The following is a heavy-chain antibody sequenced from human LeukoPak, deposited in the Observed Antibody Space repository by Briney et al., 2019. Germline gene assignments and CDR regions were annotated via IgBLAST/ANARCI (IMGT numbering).Heavy chain of an antibody. CDR1: GFTFSSYA. Sequence: GGSLTLSCAASGFTFSSYAMSWVRQAPGKGLEWVSAISGSGGSTYYADSVKGRFTIARDNSKNTLYLQMKSLRAEDTAVYYCAKNMVRGESPHDAFDIWGQGTMVTVSS. V-gene: IGHV3-23*01. J-gene: IGHJ3*02. CDR2: ISGSGGST. CDR3: AKNMVRGESPHDAFDI. D-gene: IGHD3-10*01.